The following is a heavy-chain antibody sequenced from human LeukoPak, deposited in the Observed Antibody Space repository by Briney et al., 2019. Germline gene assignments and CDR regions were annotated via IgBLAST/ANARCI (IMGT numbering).Heavy chain of an antibody. J-gene: IGHJ4*02. Sequence: SVKVSCKASGGTFSSYAISWVRQAPGQGLEWMGGIIPIFGTADYAQKFQGRVTITADESTSTAYMELSSLRSEDTAVYYCARGSPYCGGDCYSFDYWGQGTLVTVSS. D-gene: IGHD2-21*02. CDR3: ARGSPYCGGDCYSFDY. CDR2: IIPIFGTA. CDR1: GGTFSSYA. V-gene: IGHV1-69*13.